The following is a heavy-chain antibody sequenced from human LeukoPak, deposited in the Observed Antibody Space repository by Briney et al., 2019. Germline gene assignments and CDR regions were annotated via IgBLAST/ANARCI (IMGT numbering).Heavy chain of an antibody. D-gene: IGHD3-9*01. CDR1: GFTFISFA. CDR2: ISRTGVAT. J-gene: IGHJ6*03. V-gene: IGHV3-23*01. Sequence: EPGGSLRLSCAASGFTFISFAMSWVRQAPGKGLEWVSTISRTGVATYYANSVKGRFTISRDNAKNSLYLQMNSLRAEDTAVYYCARDPPQSLVTEYYYYYMDVWGKGTTVTVSS. CDR3: ARDPPQSLVTEYYYYYMDV.